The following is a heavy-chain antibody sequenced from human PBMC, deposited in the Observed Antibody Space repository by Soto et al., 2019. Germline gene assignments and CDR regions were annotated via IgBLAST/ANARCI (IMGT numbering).Heavy chain of an antibody. CDR1: GASVSSNSAA. Sequence: SKTRSLTCAISGASVSSNSAAWNWIRQSPSRGLEWLGRTYHKSKWNNDSALSVKSRITIHQDTSKDQFSRHLYSVAPEDTAGYYGTGVDWVRGKDVWGHVTPVTVS. J-gene: IGHJ6*02. D-gene: IGHD2-21*01. CDR2: TYHKSKWNN. V-gene: IGHV6-1*01. CDR3: TGVDWVRGKDV.